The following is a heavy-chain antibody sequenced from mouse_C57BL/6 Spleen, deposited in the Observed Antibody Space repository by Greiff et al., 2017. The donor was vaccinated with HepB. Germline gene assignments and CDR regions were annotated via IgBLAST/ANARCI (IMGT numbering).Heavy chain of an antibody. V-gene: IGHV1-39*01. CDR3: AREGMTTGSSGGYAMDY. J-gene: IGHJ4*01. Sequence: VQLQQSGPELVKPGASVKISCKASGYSFTDYNMNWVKQSNGKSLEWIGVINPNYGTTSYNQKFKGKATLTVDQSASTAYMQLNSLTSGVSAVYYGAREGMTTGSSGGYAMDYWGQGTSVTVSS. CDR1: GYSFTDYN. D-gene: IGHD1-1*01. CDR2: INPNYGTT.